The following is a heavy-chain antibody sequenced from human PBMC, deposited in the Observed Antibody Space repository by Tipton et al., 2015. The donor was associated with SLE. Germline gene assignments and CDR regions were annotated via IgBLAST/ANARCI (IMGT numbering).Heavy chain of an antibody. V-gene: IGHV4-59*11. D-gene: IGHD6-13*01. Sequence: TLSLTCTVSGGSISSHYWSWIRQPPGKGLEWIGHISYSGTTNYNPSLKSRVIISVDRSRNLFSLTLNSVTAADTAIYFCARVASSGSWSYYFDRWGRGAMVTVSS. CDR3: ARVASSGSWSYYFDR. CDR1: GGSISSHY. J-gene: IGHJ4*02. CDR2: ISYSGTT.